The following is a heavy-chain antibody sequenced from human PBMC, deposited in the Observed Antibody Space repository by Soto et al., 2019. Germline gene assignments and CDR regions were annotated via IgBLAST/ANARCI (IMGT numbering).Heavy chain of an antibody. CDR1: GFTFDTYG. CDR3: ARVTPGNNLYYFSGLDF. V-gene: IGHV3-30-3*01. D-gene: IGHD1-1*01. CDR2: ISYEGSNK. J-gene: IGHJ6*02. Sequence: PGGSLRLSCVASGFTFDTYGIHWVRQAPGKGLQWVALISYEGSNKYYADSVRGRFTISRDNSKNNLYLQMNTLRPEDTGLYYCARVTPGNNLYYFSGLDFWGQGTSVTVAS.